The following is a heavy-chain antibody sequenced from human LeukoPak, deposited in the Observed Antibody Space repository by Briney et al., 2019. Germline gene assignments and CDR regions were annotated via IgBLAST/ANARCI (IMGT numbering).Heavy chain of an antibody. V-gene: IGHV1-46*01. Sequence: ASVKVSCKASGYTFTSYGISWVRQAPGQGLEWMGIINPSGGSTSYAQKFQGRVTMTRDTSTSTVYMEPSSLRSEDTAVYYCARDTAMVKRNWGQGTLVTVSS. CDR1: GYTFTSYG. D-gene: IGHD5-18*01. CDR3: ARDTAMVKRN. CDR2: INPSGGST. J-gene: IGHJ4*02.